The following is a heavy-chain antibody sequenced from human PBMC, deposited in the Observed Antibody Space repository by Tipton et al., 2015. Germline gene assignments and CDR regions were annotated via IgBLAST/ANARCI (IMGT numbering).Heavy chain of an antibody. CDR2: ISGSVDSK. CDR1: GVTFGSYA. V-gene: IGHV3-23*01. Sequence: GSLRLSCVDSGVTFGSYAMTWVRQAPGKGLEWVSTISGSVDSKYYADSVKGRFTISRDYSKNTLYLQMNSLRAEDTAVYYCARDSSGYSSTWSIAYWGQGTLVTVSS. J-gene: IGHJ4*02. D-gene: IGHD6-13*01. CDR3: ARDSSGYSSTWSIAY.